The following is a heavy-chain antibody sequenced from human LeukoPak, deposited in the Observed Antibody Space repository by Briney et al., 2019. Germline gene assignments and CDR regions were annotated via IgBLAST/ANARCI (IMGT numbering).Heavy chain of an antibody. CDR2: MNPNSGNT. J-gene: IGHJ6*02. Sequence: ASVKVSCKASGYTFTSYDINWVRQATGQGLEWMGWMNPNSGNTGYAQKFQGRVTMTRNTSISTAYMELSSLRSEDTAVYYCARDQGYLDPTELGYSSSSGYYYYGMDVWGQGTTVTVSS. D-gene: IGHD6-13*01. V-gene: IGHV1-8*01. CDR1: GYTFTSYD. CDR3: ARDQGYLDPTELGYSSSSGYYYYGMDV.